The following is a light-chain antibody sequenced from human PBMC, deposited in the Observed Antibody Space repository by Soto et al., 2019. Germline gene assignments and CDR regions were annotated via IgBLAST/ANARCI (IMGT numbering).Light chain of an antibody. CDR2: LGS. CDR3: MQSLQTPWT. Sequence: EIVMTQSPLSLPVTPGEPASISCRSSQSLLHSNGYNYFNWYLQKPGQSPQLLIYLGSTRASGVPDRFSGSGSGTDFTLKISRVEAEDVGVYYCMQSLQTPWTFGQGTKVEIK. CDR1: QSLLHSNGYNY. V-gene: IGKV2-28*01. J-gene: IGKJ1*01.